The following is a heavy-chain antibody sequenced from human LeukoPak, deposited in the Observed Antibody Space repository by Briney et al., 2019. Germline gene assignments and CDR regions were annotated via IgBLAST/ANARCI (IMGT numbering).Heavy chain of an antibody. Sequence: GGSLRLSCAASGFTYSSYSMNWVRQAPGKGLEWVSSISSSGSYIYYPDSLKGRFTISRDNAKNSLYLQMNSLRAEDTAVYYCARERGYNYGYSDYWGQGTLVTVSS. CDR1: GFTYSSYS. CDR2: ISSSGSYI. D-gene: IGHD5-18*01. V-gene: IGHV3-21*01. CDR3: ARERGYNYGYSDY. J-gene: IGHJ4*02.